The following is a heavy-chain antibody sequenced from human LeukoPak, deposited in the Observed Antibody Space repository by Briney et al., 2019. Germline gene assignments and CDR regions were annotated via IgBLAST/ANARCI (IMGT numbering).Heavy chain of an antibody. D-gene: IGHD3-3*01. V-gene: IGHV3-23*01. CDR3: AKDLDYDFWSGPQFDY. CDR1: GFTFSSYA. J-gene: IGHJ4*02. Sequence: GGSLRLSCAASGFTFSSYAMSWVRQAPGKGLEWVSAISGSGGSTYYADSVKGRFTISRDNSKNTLYLQMNSLRAEDTAVYYCAKDLDYDFWSGPQFDYWGQGTLVTASS. CDR2: ISGSGGST.